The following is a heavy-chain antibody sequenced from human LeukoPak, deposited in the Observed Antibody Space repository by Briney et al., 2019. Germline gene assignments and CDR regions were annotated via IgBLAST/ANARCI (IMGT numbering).Heavy chain of an antibody. CDR3: AGLGSLIF. Sequence: GGSLRLSCSASGFTFSSYAMEWVRQAPGKGLEHVSAISSNGDTTYYADSVKGRFTISRDNSKNTLYLQMSSLRAGDTAVYYCAGLGSLIFWGRGTLVTVSS. D-gene: IGHD3-16*01. CDR1: GFTFSSYA. CDR2: ISSNGDTT. J-gene: IGHJ4*02. V-gene: IGHV3-64D*09.